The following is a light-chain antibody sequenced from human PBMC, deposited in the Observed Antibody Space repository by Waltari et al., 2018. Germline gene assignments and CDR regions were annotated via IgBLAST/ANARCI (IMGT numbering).Light chain of an antibody. J-gene: IGKJ4*01. CDR3: QQYTTLPLT. Sequence: EIVMTQSPGTLSVSPGEGATLSCRASQSVSSNVAWYQQRPGQAPRLLIFGASTRDTGIPARFSGSESGTEFTLTISSLQSEDSAVYFCQQYTTLPLTFGGGTKVEI. V-gene: IGKV3-15*01. CDR2: GAS. CDR1: QSVSSN.